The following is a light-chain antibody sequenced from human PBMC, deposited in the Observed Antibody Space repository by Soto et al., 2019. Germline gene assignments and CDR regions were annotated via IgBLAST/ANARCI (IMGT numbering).Light chain of an antibody. CDR2: DAS. CDR1: QSISSW. Sequence: DIQMTQSPSTLSASLGDRVTITCWASQSISSWLAWYQQKPGKAPKLLIYDASSLESRVPSWFSGSGSGTEFTLTISRLQPDDFATYYCQQYNSYRYTFGQGTKLEIK. V-gene: IGKV1-5*01. J-gene: IGKJ2*01. CDR3: QQYNSYRYT.